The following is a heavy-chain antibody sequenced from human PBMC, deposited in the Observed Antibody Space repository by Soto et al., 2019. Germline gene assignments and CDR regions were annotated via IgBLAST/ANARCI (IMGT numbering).Heavy chain of an antibody. CDR3: ARVSYYDILTGYYFDY. V-gene: IGHV4-31*03. CDR2: IYYSGST. CDR1: GGSISSGGYY. Sequence: SETLSLTCTVSGGSISSGGYYWSWIRQHPGKGLEWIGYIYYSGSTYYNPSLKSRVTISVDTSKNQFSLKLSSVTAADTAVYYCARVSYYDILTGYYFDYWGQGTLVTVSS. J-gene: IGHJ4*02. D-gene: IGHD3-9*01.